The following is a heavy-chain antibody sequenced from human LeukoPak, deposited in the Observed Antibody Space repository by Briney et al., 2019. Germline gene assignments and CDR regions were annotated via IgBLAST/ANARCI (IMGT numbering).Heavy chain of an antibody. V-gene: IGHV3-48*03. D-gene: IGHD3-22*01. CDR3: ARGVIYFDY. CDR1: GFTFSNYE. CDR2: ISSSGSTI. J-gene: IGHJ4*02. Sequence: PGGSLRLSCAASGFTFSNYEMNWVRQAPGKGLEWISYISSSGSTIYYADSVKGRFTISRDNAKKSLYLQMNSLRAEDTAVYYCARGVIYFDYWGQGTLVTLSS.